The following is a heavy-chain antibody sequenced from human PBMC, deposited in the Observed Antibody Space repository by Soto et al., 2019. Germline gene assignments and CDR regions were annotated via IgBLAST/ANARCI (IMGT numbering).Heavy chain of an antibody. CDR2: ISYDGSNK. D-gene: IGHD6-13*01. CDR3: AREDMQQQLVLEGGLDY. CDR1: GFTFSSYA. J-gene: IGHJ4*02. Sequence: GGSLRLSCAASGFTFSSYAMHWVRQAPGKGLEWVAVISYDGSNKYYADSVKGRFTISRDNSKNTLYLQMNSLRAEDTAVYYCAREDMQQQLVLEGGLDYWGQGTLVTVSS. V-gene: IGHV3-30-3*01.